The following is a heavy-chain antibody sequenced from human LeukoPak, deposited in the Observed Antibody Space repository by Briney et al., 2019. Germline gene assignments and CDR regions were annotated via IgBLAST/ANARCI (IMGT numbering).Heavy chain of an antibody. Sequence: SETLSLTCTVSGGSVSSGSYYWSWIRQPPGKGLEWIGYIYYSGSTNYNPSLKSRVTISVDTSKNQFSLKLSSVTAADTAVYYCARDQGSSSWTQGLDYWGQGTLVTVSS. V-gene: IGHV4-61*01. CDR3: ARDQGSSSWTQGLDY. CDR2: IYYSGST. J-gene: IGHJ4*02. CDR1: GGSVSSGSYY. D-gene: IGHD6-13*01.